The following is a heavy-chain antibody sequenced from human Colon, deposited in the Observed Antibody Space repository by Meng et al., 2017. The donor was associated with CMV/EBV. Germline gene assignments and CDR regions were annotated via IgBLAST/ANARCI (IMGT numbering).Heavy chain of an antibody. D-gene: IGHD1-14*01. J-gene: IGHJ4*02. CDR1: GFTFTNYA. Sequence: GGSLRLSCAASGFTFTNYAMTWVRLAPGRGLEAVSSISDSGGRTYYVDSVRGRFTISRDNSKNTLYLQMNSLRAEDTAFYYCITEAPGGDYWGQGTLVTVSS. CDR2: ISDSGGRT. V-gene: IGHV3-23*01. CDR3: ITEAPGGDY.